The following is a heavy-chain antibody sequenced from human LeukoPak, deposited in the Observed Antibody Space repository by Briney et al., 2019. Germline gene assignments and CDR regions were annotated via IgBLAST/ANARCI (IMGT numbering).Heavy chain of an antibody. CDR2: ISAYNGNT. CDR3: ARGIVGASYYYYYYMDV. CDR1: GYTFTSNG. J-gene: IGHJ6*03. V-gene: IGHV1-18*01. D-gene: IGHD1-26*01. Sequence: ASVKLSCKSSGYTFTSNGITRSRHGPGPGLELMWLISAYNGNTNYAQKLQGRVTMTTDTSTSTAYIELRRRRSDDAAVYYCARGIVGASYYYYYYMDVWGKGTMVTISS.